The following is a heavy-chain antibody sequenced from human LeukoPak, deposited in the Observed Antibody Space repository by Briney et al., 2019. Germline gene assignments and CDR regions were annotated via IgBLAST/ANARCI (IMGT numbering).Heavy chain of an antibody. CDR2: ISYSGST. Sequence: SETLSLTCTVSGGSISSSSYYWGWIRQSPGKGLEWIGSISYSGSTYYNPSLKSRVIVSVDTSKKQFSLKLSSVTAADTAVYYCARLRDYYYHCMDVWGKGTPVTVSS. V-gene: IGHV4-39*01. CDR1: GGSISSSSYY. J-gene: IGHJ6*03. CDR3: ARLRDYYYHCMDV.